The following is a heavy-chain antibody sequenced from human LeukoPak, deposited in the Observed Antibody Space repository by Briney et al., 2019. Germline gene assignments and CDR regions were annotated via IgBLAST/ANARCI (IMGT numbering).Heavy chain of an antibody. CDR2: ISAYNGNT. Sequence: SVKVSCKASGYTFTSYGISWVRQAPGQGLEWMGWISAYNGNTNYAQKLQGRVTMTTDTSTSTAYMELRSLRSDDTAVYYCARTVTVVTPAYNWFDPWGQGTLVTASS. CDR1: GYTFTSYG. J-gene: IGHJ5*02. CDR3: ARTVTVVTPAYNWFDP. V-gene: IGHV1-18*01. D-gene: IGHD4-23*01.